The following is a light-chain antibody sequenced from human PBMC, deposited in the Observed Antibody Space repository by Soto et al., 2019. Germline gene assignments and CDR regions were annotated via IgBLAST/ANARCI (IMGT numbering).Light chain of an antibody. CDR1: SSNIGSNY. V-gene: IGLV1-47*01. CDR2: RNN. Sequence: QLVLTQPPSASGTPGQRVTISCSGSSSNIGSNYVYWYQQLPETAPKLLIYRNNQRPSGVPDRFSGSKSGTSASLAISGLRSEDEADYYCAAWDDSLSGAVFGGGTKVTVL. J-gene: IGLJ7*01. CDR3: AAWDDSLSGAV.